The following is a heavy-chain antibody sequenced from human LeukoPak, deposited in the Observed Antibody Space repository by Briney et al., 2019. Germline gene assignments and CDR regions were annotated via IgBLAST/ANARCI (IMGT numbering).Heavy chain of an antibody. CDR1: GFTFSSYG. Sequence: GGSLRLSCAASGFTFSSYGMHWVRQAPGKGLEWVAFIRYDGSNKYYADSVKGRFTISRDNSKNTLYLQMNSLRAEDTAVYYCAKPFTIFGVAHIRDYFDYWGQGTLVTVSS. V-gene: IGHV3-30*02. J-gene: IGHJ4*02. CDR2: IRYDGSNK. CDR3: AKPFTIFGVAHIRDYFDY. D-gene: IGHD3-3*01.